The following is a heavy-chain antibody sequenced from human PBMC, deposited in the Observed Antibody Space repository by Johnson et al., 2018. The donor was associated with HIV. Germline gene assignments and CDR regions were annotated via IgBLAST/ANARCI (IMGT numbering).Heavy chain of an antibody. CDR1: GFTFSSYW. D-gene: IGHD1-26*01. J-gene: IGHJ3*02. Sequence: VQLVESGGGLVQPGGSLRLSCAASGFTFSSYWMSWVRQAPGKGLEWVANIKQDGSEKYYVDSVKGRFTISRDNAKNSLYLQMNSLRAEDTAVYYCAGLGPHDAFDIWGQGTMVTVSS. CDR3: AGLGPHDAFDI. CDR2: IKQDGSEK. V-gene: IGHV3-7*05.